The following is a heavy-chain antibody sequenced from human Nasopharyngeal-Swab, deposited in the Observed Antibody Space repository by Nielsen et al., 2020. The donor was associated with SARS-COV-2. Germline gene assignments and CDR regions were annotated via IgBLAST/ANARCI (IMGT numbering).Heavy chain of an antibody. J-gene: IGHJ1*01. D-gene: IGHD3-10*02. Sequence: ASVKVSCKVSGYTLTELSMHWVRQAPGKGLEWMGGFDPEDGETIYAQKFQGRVTMTKDTSTDTAYMELSSLRSEDTAVYYCATDLSGGPGQHWGQGTLVTVSS. V-gene: IGHV1-24*01. CDR1: GYTLTELS. CDR3: ATDLSGGPGQH. CDR2: FDPEDGET.